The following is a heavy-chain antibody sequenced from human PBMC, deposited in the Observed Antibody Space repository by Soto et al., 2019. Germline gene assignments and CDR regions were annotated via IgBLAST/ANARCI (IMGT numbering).Heavy chain of an antibody. J-gene: IGHJ4*02. V-gene: IGHV3-23*01. CDR1: GFTFSSYA. D-gene: IGHD2-21*02. CDR2: ISGSGGST. Sequence: EVQLLESGGGLVQPGGSLRLSCAASGFTFSSYAMSWVHQAPGKGLEWVSAISGSGGSTYYADSVKGRFTISRDNSKNTLYLQMNSLRAEDTAVYYCAKDPCGGDCSHPYWGQGTLVTVSS. CDR3: AKDPCGGDCSHPY.